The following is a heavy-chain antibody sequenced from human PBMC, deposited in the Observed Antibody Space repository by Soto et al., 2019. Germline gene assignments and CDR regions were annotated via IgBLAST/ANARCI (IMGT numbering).Heavy chain of an antibody. CDR1: GGTFSSYA. V-gene: IGHV1-69*13. D-gene: IGHD2-15*01. Sequence: SVKVSCKASGGTFSSYAISWVRQAPGQGLEWMGGIIPIFGTANYAQKFQGRVTITADESTSTAYMELSSLRSEDTAVYYCARDSYCSGGSCYEGNWFDPWGQGTLVTVSS. CDR3: ARDSYCSGGSCYEGNWFDP. CDR2: IIPIFGTA. J-gene: IGHJ5*02.